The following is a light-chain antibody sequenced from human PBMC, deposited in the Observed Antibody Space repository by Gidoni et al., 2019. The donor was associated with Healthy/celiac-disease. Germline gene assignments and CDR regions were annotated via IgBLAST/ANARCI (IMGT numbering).Light chain of an antibody. CDR3: QQYYSYPPYT. CDR2: AAS. CDR1: QGISSY. Sequence: AIRMTQSPSSLSASTGDRVTITCRASQGISSYLAWYQQQPGKAPKLLIYAASTLQSGVPSRFSGSGSGTDFTLTISFLQSEDFATYYCQQYYSYPPYTFGQGTKLEIK. V-gene: IGKV1-8*01. J-gene: IGKJ2*01.